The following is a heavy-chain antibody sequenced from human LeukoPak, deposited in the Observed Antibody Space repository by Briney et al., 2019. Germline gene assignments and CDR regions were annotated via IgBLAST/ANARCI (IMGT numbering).Heavy chain of an antibody. V-gene: IGHV1-2*02. CDR3: ARGTCSGGSCSYMDV. Sequence: ASVKVSCKASGYTFTGYYMHWVRQAPGQGLEWMGWINPNSGGTNYAQKFQGRVTMTRDTSISTAYMELGRLRSDDTAVYYCARGTCSGGSCSYMDVWGKGTTVTISS. J-gene: IGHJ6*03. CDR2: INPNSGGT. D-gene: IGHD2-15*01. CDR1: GYTFTGYY.